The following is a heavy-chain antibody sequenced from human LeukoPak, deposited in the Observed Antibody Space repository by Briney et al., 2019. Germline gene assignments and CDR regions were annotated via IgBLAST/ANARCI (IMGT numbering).Heavy chain of an antibody. CDR3: AKDRMVYYYYYMDV. D-gene: IGHD3-10*01. V-gene: IGHV3-43*02. J-gene: IGHJ6*03. CDR2: ISGDGGST. CDR1: GFTLDDYA. Sequence: GGSLRLSCAASGFTLDDYAMHWVRQAPGKGLDWVSLISGDGGSTNYADSVKGRFTISRDNSKNSLYLQMNSLRTEDTALYYCAKDRMVYYYYYMDVWGKGTTVTVSS.